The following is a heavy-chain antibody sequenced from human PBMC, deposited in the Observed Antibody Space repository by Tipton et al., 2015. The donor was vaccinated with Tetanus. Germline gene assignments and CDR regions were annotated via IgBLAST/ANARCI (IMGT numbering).Heavy chain of an antibody. Sequence: SLRLSCAASGFTFSSYAMSWVRQAPGKGLEWVSAISGSGGSTYYADSVKGRFTNSRDNSKNTLYLQMSSLRAEDTAVYYCAKSIWFTMIVVVITPYYYGMDVWGQGSTVTVSS. D-gene: IGHD3-22*01. CDR3: AKSIWFTMIVVVITPYYYGMDV. V-gene: IGHV3-23*01. CDR2: ISGSGGST. J-gene: IGHJ6*02. CDR1: GFTFSSYA.